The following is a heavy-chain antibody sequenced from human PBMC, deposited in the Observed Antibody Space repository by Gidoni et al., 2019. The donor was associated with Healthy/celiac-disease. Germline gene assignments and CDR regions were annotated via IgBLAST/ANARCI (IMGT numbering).Heavy chain of an antibody. V-gene: IGHV3-48*02. D-gene: IGHD5-12*01. CDR3: ARGRRWLQSDFDY. CDR2: ISSSSSTI. Sequence: EVQLVESGGGLVQPGGSLRLSCAASGFTFSSYSMNWVRQAPGKGLEWVSYISSSSSTISYADSVKGRFTISRDNAKNSLYLQMNSLRDEDTAVYYCARGRRWLQSDFDYWGQGTLVTVSS. J-gene: IGHJ4*02. CDR1: GFTFSSYS.